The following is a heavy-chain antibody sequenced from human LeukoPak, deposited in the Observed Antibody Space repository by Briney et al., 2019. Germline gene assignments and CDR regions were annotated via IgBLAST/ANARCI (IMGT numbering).Heavy chain of an antibody. J-gene: IGHJ3*02. CDR2: ISYDGSSK. Sequence: GGSLRLSCAAPGFTFSTYAMHWVRQAPGKGLEWVAVISYDGSSKYYADSVKGRFTISRDNSKNTLYLQMNRLRAEDTAVYYCARARSSYGYGDAFDIWGQGTMVTVSS. CDR3: ARARSSYGYGDAFDI. D-gene: IGHD5-18*01. CDR1: GFTFSTYA. V-gene: IGHV3-30*04.